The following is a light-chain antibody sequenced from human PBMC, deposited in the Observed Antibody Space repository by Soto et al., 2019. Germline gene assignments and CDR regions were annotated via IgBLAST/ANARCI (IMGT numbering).Light chain of an antibody. CDR3: QSYDSSLRGV. CDR2: CNS. CDR1: SSNIGAGYD. V-gene: IGLV1-40*01. J-gene: IGLJ2*01. Sequence: QPVLTQPPSMSGAPGQRVTISCTGSSSNIGAGYDVHWYRQLPGTAPKLLIYCNSNRPSGVPYRISGSKSGTSASLAISGLQAADEASYYCQSYDSSLRGVFGGGTKLTVL.